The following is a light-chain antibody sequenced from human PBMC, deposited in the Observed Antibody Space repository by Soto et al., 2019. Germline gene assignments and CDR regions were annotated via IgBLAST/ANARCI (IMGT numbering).Light chain of an antibody. Sequence: DIEMTQSPSSLSASVGDRVTITCRASQSISSYLNWYQQKPGNAPNLLIYAASTLQSRVPSRFSAYGSETDFTLTISNLQAEDFATYDCQQSYTTPRTFGQGTKVEVK. CDR2: AAS. V-gene: IGKV1-39*01. J-gene: IGKJ1*01. CDR3: QQSYTTPRT. CDR1: QSISSY.